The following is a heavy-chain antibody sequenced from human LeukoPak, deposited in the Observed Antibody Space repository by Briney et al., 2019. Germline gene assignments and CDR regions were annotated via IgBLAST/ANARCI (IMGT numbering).Heavy chain of an antibody. V-gene: IGHV4-31*03. CDR2: IYYSGST. J-gene: IGHJ5*02. CDR3: ARDPYGDYSGWFDP. CDR1: GGSISSGGYY. D-gene: IGHD4-17*01. Sequence: PSQTLSLTCTVSGGSISSGGYYWNWIRQHPGKGLEWIGYIYYSGSTYYNPSLKSRVTISVDTSKNQFSLKLSSVTAADTAVYYCARDPYGDYSGWFDPWGQGTLVTVSS.